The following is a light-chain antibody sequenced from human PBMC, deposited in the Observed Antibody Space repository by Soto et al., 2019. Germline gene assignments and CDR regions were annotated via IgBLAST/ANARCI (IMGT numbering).Light chain of an antibody. J-gene: IGKJ5*01. V-gene: IGKV1-5*03. CDR2: QAS. CDR1: QSINAW. CDR3: QHYDSYSSIA. Sequence: DIQMTQSPSTLSASVGDRVTIACRASQSINAWLAWYQQNPGKAPNLLIYQASTLQIGVPSRFSGSGSGTEFTLTINSLQPDDFATYFCQHYDSYSSIAFGQGTRLEIK.